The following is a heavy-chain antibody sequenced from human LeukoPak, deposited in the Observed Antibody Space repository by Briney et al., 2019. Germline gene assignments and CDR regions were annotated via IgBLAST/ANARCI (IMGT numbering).Heavy chain of an antibody. D-gene: IGHD3-10*01. V-gene: IGHV3-23*01. J-gene: IGHJ4*02. CDR3: AKRGIVIRAVIIIGFHKEAYYFDY. CDR2: ISERGGST. CDR1: GFTFSNYG. Sequence: TGGSLILSCAAPGFTFSNYGMSWVRQAPGKGLEWVSGISERGGSTNYADSVKGRFIISRDTSKNTVYLQMNSLRVEDTAVYFCAKRGIVIRAVIIIGFHKEAYYFDYWGQGILVTVSS.